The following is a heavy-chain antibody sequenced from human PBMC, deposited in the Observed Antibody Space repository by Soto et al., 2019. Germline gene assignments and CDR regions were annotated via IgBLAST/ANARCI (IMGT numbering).Heavy chain of an antibody. D-gene: IGHD2-8*01. CDR2: IKSKTDGGTT. CDR3: ITRPIMVYAIRYFDY. V-gene: IGHV3-15*01. J-gene: IGHJ4*02. Sequence: EVQLVESGGGLVKPGGSLRLSCAASGFTFSNAWMSWVRQAPGKGLEWVGRIKSKTDGGTTDYAAPVKGRFTISRDDSKNTLYLQMNSLKTEDTAVYYCITRPIMVYAIRYFDYWGQGTLVTVSS. CDR1: GFTFSNAW.